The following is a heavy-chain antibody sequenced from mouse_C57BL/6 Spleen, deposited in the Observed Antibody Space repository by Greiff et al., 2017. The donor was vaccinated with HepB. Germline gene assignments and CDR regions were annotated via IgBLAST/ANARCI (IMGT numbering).Heavy chain of an antibody. CDR2: IDPENGDT. J-gene: IGHJ3*01. CDR3: TTGGPAWFAY. CDR1: GFNIKDDY. Sequence: EVHLVESGAELVRPGASVKLSCTASGFNIKDDYMHWVKQRPEQGLEWIGWIDPENGDTEYASKFQGKATITADTSSNTAYLQLSSLTSEDTAVYYCTTGGPAWFAYWGQGTLVTVSA. V-gene: IGHV14-4*01.